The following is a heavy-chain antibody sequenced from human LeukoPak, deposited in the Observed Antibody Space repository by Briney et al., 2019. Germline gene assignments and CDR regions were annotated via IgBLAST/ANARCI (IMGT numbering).Heavy chain of an antibody. D-gene: IGHD2-2*01. CDR1: GDGVSSKSAV. CDR3: ARRLTQYDCFDP. Sequence: SQTLSLTCAISGDGVSSKSAVWNWIRQSPSRGLEWLGRTYYRSTWYNDYAVSVRGRITVNPDTSKNQFSLHLNSVTPEDTAVYYCARRLTQYDCFDPWGQGILVTVSS. CDR2: TYYRSTWYN. J-gene: IGHJ5*02. V-gene: IGHV6-1*01.